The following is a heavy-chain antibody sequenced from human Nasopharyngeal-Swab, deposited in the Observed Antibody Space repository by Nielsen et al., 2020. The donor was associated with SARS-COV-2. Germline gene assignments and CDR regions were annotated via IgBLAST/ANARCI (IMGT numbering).Heavy chain of an antibody. V-gene: IGHV3-53*04. CDR2: ISSDDSP. CDR1: GFTVGRNF. CDR3: ARVGYLYLYGAFDI. D-gene: IGHD1-1*01. J-gene: IGHJ3*02. Sequence: GGSLRLSCAASGFTVGRNFMSWVRQAPGKGLEWVSFISSDDSPQYAESVKGRFTISRHTSENTMYLQMNSLRAEDTAIYYCARVGYLYLYGAFDIWGQGTLVTVSS.